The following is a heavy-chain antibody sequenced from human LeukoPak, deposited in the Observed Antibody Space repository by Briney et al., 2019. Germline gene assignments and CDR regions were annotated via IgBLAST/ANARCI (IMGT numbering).Heavy chain of an antibody. CDR2: IYYSGST. D-gene: IGHD3-22*01. CDR1: GGSISSYY. Sequence: ASETLSLTCTVSGGSISSYYWSWIRQPPGKGLEWIGYIYYSGSTNYNPSLKSRVTMSVDTSKNQFSLKLSSVTAADTAVYYCAREYYYDSSGYSDFDYWGQGTLVTVSS. J-gene: IGHJ4*02. CDR3: AREYYYDSSGYSDFDY. V-gene: IGHV4-59*12.